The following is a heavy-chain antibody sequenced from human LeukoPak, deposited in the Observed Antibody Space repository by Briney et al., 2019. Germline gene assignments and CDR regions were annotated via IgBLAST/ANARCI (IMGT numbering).Heavy chain of an antibody. CDR1: GFTFRDYG. D-gene: IGHD4-11*01. J-gene: IGHJ4*02. Sequence: QPGGSLRLSCAASGFTFRDYGMHWVRQAPGKGLEWVAFIRYDGSEKYYADSVKGRFTISRDNSRNTLYLQMNSLRVADTAVYYCAKGKDYHLDYWGRGTLVTVSS. CDR3: AKGKDYHLDY. V-gene: IGHV3-30*02. CDR2: IRYDGSEK.